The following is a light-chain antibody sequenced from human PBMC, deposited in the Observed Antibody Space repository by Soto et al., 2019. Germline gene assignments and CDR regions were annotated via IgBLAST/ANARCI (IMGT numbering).Light chain of an antibody. CDR1: SSDLGASDS. CDR2: EVA. CDR3: QSYDSSLSGVL. J-gene: IGLJ2*01. V-gene: IGLV2-8*01. Sequence: QSVLTQPPSASGSPGQSVTISCTGTSSDLGASDSVSWYQQHPGKAPKLMIYEVAKRPSGVPDRFSGSKSGTSASLAITGLQAEDEADYYCQSYDSSLSGVLFGGGTKLTVL.